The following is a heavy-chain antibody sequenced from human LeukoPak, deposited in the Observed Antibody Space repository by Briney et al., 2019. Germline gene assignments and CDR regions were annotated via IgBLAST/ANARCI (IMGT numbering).Heavy chain of an antibody. CDR3: ARPYYGGNPIYFDY. Sequence: PGGSLRLSCAASGFTFSSYDMHWVRQATGKGLEWVSAIGTAGDTYYPGSVKGRFTISRDNSKNTLYLQMNSLRAEDTAVYYCARPYYGGNPIYFDYWGQGTLVTVSS. CDR2: IGTAGDT. D-gene: IGHD4-23*01. J-gene: IGHJ4*02. CDR1: GFTFSSYD. V-gene: IGHV3-13*01.